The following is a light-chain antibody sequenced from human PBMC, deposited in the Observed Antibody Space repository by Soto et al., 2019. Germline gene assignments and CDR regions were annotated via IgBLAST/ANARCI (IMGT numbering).Light chain of an antibody. CDR3: QQYGTSPRT. Sequence: EIVLTQSPGTLSLSPGERATLSCRATESVSSNYLAWYQQKPGQAPRVLIYGASIRATGIPDRFSGSGSETDFTLTISRXXXEDFAVYYCQQYGTSPRTFGQG. V-gene: IGKV3-20*01. CDR2: GAS. CDR1: ESVSSNY. J-gene: IGKJ1*01.